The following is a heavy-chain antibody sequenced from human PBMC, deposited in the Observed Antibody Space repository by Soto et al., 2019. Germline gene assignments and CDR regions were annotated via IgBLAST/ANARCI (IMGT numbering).Heavy chain of an antibody. CDR1: GFTFSSYG. V-gene: IGHV3-30*18. Sequence: QVQLVESGGGVVQPGRSLRLSCAASGFTFSSYGMHWVRQAPGKGLEWVAVISYDGSNKYYADSVKGRFTISRDNSKNTLYLQMNSLRAEDTAVYYCAKDRRVQYSSSSDGAEYFQHWGQGTLVTVSS. CDR2: ISYDGSNK. CDR3: AKDRRVQYSSSSDGAEYFQH. D-gene: IGHD6-6*01. J-gene: IGHJ1*01.